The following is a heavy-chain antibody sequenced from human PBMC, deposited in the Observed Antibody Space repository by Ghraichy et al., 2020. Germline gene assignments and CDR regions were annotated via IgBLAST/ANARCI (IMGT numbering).Heavy chain of an antibody. CDR2: IYYSGST. Sequence: SETLSLTCTVSGGSISSSSYYWGWIRQPPGKGLEWIGSIYYSGSTYYNPSLKSRVTISVDTSKNQFSLKLSSVTAADTAVYYCARHTIYSSSSVDAFDIWGQGTMVTVSS. CDR3: ARHTIYSSSSVDAFDI. J-gene: IGHJ3*02. V-gene: IGHV4-39*01. CDR1: GGSISSSSYY. D-gene: IGHD6-6*01.